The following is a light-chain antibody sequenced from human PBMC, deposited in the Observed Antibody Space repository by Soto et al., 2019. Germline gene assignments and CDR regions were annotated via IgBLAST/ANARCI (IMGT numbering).Light chain of an antibody. Sequence: EIVLTQSPGTLSLSPGERATLSCRASQSVASSYLAWYQQKPGQAPRLVIHGASSRATGIPGRFSGSGSGTDFILTISRLEPEDFAVYYCQQYGNSHFTFGPGTKVDIK. CDR1: QSVASSY. V-gene: IGKV3-20*01. CDR2: GAS. CDR3: QQYGNSHFT. J-gene: IGKJ3*01.